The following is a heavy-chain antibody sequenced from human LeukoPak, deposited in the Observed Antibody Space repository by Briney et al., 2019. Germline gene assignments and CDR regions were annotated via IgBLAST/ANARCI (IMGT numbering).Heavy chain of an antibody. J-gene: IGHJ6*03. CDR3: ARGPLEQQLVRFYYYYYMDV. CDR2: VYHSGST. V-gene: IGHV4-38-2*02. Sequence: SETLSLTCTVSGYSISSGYYWGWIRQPPGKGLEWIGSVYHSGSTYYNPSLKSRVTISVDTSKNQFSLKLSSVTAADTAVYYCARGPLEQQLVRFYYYYYMDVWGKGTTVTVSS. D-gene: IGHD6-13*01. CDR1: GYSISSGYY.